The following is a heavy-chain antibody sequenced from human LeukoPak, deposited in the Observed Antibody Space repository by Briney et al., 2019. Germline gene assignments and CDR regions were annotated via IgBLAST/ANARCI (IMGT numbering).Heavy chain of an antibody. CDR2: IQYDVSNK. CDR1: GFTFNNYG. D-gene: IGHD4-11*01. V-gene: IGHV3-30*02. CDR3: ARHDYSNFVGWFDP. J-gene: IGHJ5*02. Sequence: GGSLRLSCVASGFTFNNYGMHWVRQAPGKGLEWVAFIQYDVSNKYYADSVKGRFTISRDNSKNTLYLQMNSLRVEDTAVYYCARHDYSNFVGWFDPWGQGTRVSVSS.